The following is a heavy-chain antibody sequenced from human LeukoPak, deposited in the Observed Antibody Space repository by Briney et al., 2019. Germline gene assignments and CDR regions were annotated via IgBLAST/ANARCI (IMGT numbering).Heavy chain of an antibody. CDR3: ARIIQDYYYMDV. CDR2: ISSSSSTI. CDR1: GFTFSSYS. D-gene: IGHD5-18*01. Sequence: HPGGSLRLSCAASGFTFSSYSMNWVRQAPGKGLEWVSYISSSSSTIYYADSVKGRFTISRDNAKNSLYLQMNSLRAEDTAVYYCARIIQDYYYMDVWGKGTTVTVSS. J-gene: IGHJ6*03. V-gene: IGHV3-48*01.